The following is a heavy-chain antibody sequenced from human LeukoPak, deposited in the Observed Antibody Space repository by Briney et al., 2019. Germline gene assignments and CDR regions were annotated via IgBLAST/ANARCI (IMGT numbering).Heavy chain of an antibody. V-gene: IGHV4-59*01. Sequence: SETLSLTCTVSGGSISNYYWSWIRQSPGKGLEWIGYIYYSGSTNYNPSLKSRVTISIDTSKNQFSLKLSSVTAADTAVYYCARGGNWDLYYFDNWGQGTLVTVSS. D-gene: IGHD7-27*01. CDR3: ARGGNWDLYYFDN. CDR1: GGSISNYY. CDR2: IYYSGST. J-gene: IGHJ4*02.